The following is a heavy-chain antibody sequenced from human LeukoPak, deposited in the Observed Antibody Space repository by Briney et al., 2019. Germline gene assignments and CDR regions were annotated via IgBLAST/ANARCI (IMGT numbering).Heavy chain of an antibody. CDR1: GFTFSSCG. CDR3: VKEDSKGGPNWFGP. D-gene: IGHD3-16*01. CDR2: ISGSGDST. Sequence: GGSLRLSCAASGFTFSSCGMSWVRQAPGKGLEWVSAISGSGDSTHYADSVKGRFTISRDNSKNTLYVQMNSLRAEDTAVYYCVKEDSKGGPNWFGPWGQGTLVTVSS. V-gene: IGHV3-23*01. J-gene: IGHJ5*02.